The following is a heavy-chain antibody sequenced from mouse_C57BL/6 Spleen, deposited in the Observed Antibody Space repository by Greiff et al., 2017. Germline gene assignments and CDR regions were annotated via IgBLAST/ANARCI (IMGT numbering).Heavy chain of an antibody. CDR2: IYPGSGNT. CDR1: GYSFTSYY. D-gene: IGHD1-1*01. Sequence: QVQLKQSGPELVKPGASVKISCKASGYSFTSYYIHWVKQSPGQGLEWIGRIYPGSGNTKYNEKFKGKATLTADTSSSTAYMQLSRLTSEDSAVYYCAREEAYYGSSSFDYWGQGTTLTVSS. CDR3: AREEAYYGSSSFDY. J-gene: IGHJ2*01. V-gene: IGHV1-66*01.